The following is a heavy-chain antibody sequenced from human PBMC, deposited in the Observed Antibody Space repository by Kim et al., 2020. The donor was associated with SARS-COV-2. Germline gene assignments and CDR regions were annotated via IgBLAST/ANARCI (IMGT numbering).Heavy chain of an antibody. CDR3: ARGGGVDTAMAGDY. J-gene: IGHJ4*02. D-gene: IGHD5-18*01. V-gene: IGHV1-69*01. Sequence: GQKCQGRVTITADDSTSTAYMELGSLRSEDTAVYYCARGGGVDTAMAGDYWGQGTLVTVSS.